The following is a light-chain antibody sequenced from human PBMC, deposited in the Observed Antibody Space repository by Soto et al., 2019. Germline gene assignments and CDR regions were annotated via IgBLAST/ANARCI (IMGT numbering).Light chain of an antibody. V-gene: IGKV3-20*01. Sequence: TRSLSPGERATFSXRASQSYSPSYLAWAQQKPGHATRLXXXCAXSRGTGIPERFIGSGSGRAFTITISRLKPEEFAVYYCQQYGRTPPITFGQGTRLEIK. CDR2: CAX. CDR3: QQYGRTPPIT. J-gene: IGKJ5*01. CDR1: QSYSPSY.